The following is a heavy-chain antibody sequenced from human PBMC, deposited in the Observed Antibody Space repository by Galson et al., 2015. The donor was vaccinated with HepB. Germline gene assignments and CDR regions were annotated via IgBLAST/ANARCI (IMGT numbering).Heavy chain of an antibody. CDR3: ARRPLRSGCWFFDL. D-gene: IGHD3-16*01. J-gene: IGHJ2*01. V-gene: IGHV5-51*01. CDR1: GYSFSSYW. Sequence: QSGAEVKKPGESLKISCKGSGYSFSSYWIDWVRQMPGKGLEWMGTIYPGDSDTTYSPSFQGQVTISADKSISTAYVLWSSLQASDTAMYFCARRPLRSGCWFFDLWGRGTLVTVSS. CDR2: IYPGDSDT.